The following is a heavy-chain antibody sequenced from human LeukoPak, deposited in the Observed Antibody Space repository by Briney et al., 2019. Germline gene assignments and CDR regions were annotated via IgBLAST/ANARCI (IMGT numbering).Heavy chain of an antibody. Sequence: ASVKVSCKASGYTCTGYYMHWVRQAPGQGLEWMGWINPNSGGTNYAQKFQGRVTMTRDTSISTAYMELSRLRSDDTAVYYCAREFPLDSSSNYYYYGMDVWGQGTTVTVSS. V-gene: IGHV1-2*02. CDR3: AREFPLDSSSNYYYYGMDV. D-gene: IGHD6-6*01. CDR1: GYTCTGYY. J-gene: IGHJ6*02. CDR2: INPNSGGT.